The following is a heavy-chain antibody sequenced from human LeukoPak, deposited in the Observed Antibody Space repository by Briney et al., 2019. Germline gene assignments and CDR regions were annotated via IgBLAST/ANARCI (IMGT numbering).Heavy chain of an antibody. D-gene: IGHD6-19*01. CDR2: INPNSGGT. V-gene: IGHV1-2*06. J-gene: IGHJ4*02. CDR3: ATPAGSSGWSHG. Sequence: ASVKVSCKASGYTFTGYYMHWVRQAPGQGLEWMGRINPNSGGTNYAQKFQGRVTMTRDTSISTAHMELSRLRSDDTAVYYCATPAGSSGWSHGWGQGTLVTVSS. CDR1: GYTFTGYY.